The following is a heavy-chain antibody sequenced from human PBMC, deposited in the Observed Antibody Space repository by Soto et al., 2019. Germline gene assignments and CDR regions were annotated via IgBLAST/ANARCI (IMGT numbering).Heavy chain of an antibody. D-gene: IGHD3-3*01. CDR1: GGTFSSYA. Sequence: QVQLVQSGAEVKKPGSSVKVSCKASGGTFSSYAISWVRQAPGQGLEWMGGIIPIFGTANYAQKFQGRVTITADESTSTAYMELSSLRSEDTAVYYCARNGLGSGYYRESRWFDPWGQGTLVTVYS. J-gene: IGHJ5*02. CDR2: IIPIFGTA. V-gene: IGHV1-69*01. CDR3: ARNGLGSGYYRESRWFDP.